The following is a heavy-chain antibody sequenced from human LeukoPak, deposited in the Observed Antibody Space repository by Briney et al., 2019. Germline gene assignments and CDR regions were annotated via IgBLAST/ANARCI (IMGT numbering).Heavy chain of an antibody. Sequence: GASVKVSCKASGYTFTGYYMHWVRQAPGQGLERMGWINPNSGGTNYAQKFQGRVTMTRDMSISTAYMELSRLRSDDTAVYYCARERDSGSPTGFDYWGQGTLVTVSS. D-gene: IGHD1-26*01. CDR2: INPNSGGT. CDR1: GYTFTGYY. J-gene: IGHJ4*02. V-gene: IGHV1-2*02. CDR3: ARERDSGSPTGFDY.